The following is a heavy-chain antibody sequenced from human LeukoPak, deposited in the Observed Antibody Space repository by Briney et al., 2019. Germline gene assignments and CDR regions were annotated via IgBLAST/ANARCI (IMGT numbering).Heavy chain of an antibody. D-gene: IGHD3-22*01. J-gene: IGHJ4*02. CDR2: IYTSGST. CDR3: ARERGDYYDSSGYQEPFDY. Sequence: SETLSLTCTVSGGSISSGSYYWSWIRQPAGKGLEWIGRIYTSGSTNYNPSPKSRVTISVDTSKNQFSLKLSSVTAADTAVYYCARERGDYYDSSGYQEPFDYWGQGTLVTVSS. V-gene: IGHV4-61*02. CDR1: GGSISSGSYY.